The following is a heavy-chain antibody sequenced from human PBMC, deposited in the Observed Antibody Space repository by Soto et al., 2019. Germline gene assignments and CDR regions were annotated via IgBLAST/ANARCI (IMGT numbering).Heavy chain of an antibody. CDR3: ARHSSLLWFGELLHYYGMDV. CDR1: GYTFTSYG. CDR2: ISAYNGNT. Sequence: ASVKVSCKAPGYTFTSYGISWVRQAPGQGLEWMGWISAYNGNTNYAQKLQGRVTMTTDTSTSTAYMEMRSLRSDDTAVYYCARHSSLLWFGELLHYYGMDVWGQGTTVTVSS. V-gene: IGHV1-18*01. D-gene: IGHD3-10*01. J-gene: IGHJ6*02.